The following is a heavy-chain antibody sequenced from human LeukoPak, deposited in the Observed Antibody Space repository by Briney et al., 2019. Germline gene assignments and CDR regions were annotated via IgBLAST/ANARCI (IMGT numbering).Heavy chain of an antibody. CDR2: ISGSGDST. Sequence: PGGSLRLSCAASGFTFSTYAVNWVRQAPGKGLEWVSTISGSGDSTYYADSVKGRFTISRDNSKNTLYLQMNSLRPEDTALYYCARPRTIAAAGIFGAFDYWGQGTLVTVSS. J-gene: IGHJ4*02. CDR1: GFTFSTYA. CDR3: ARPRTIAAAGIFGAFDY. V-gene: IGHV3-23*01. D-gene: IGHD6-13*01.